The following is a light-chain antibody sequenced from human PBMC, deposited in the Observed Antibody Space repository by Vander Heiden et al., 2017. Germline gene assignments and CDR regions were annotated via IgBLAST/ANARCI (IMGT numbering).Light chain of an antibody. V-gene: IGKV4-1*01. CDR2: WAS. Sequence: DIVMTQSPDALAVSLGERATINCKSSQSVLYSSNNKNYLAWYQQKPGQPPKLLIYWASTRESGVPDRFSGSGSGTDFTLTISSLQAEDVAVYYCHQYDSNPQTFGQGTKVEIK. CDR1: QSVLYSSNNKNY. CDR3: HQYDSNPQT. J-gene: IGKJ1*01.